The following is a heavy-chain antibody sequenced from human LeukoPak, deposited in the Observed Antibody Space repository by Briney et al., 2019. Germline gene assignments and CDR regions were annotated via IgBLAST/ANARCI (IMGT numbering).Heavy chain of an antibody. CDR2: ISAYNGNT. CDR3: ARGGGRGSPPLPYYFDY. D-gene: IGHD1-26*01. J-gene: IGHJ4*02. CDR1: RYTFTSYG. Sequence: ASVKVSCKASRYTFTSYGISWVRQAPGQGLEWMGWISAYNGNTNYAQKLQGRVTMTTGTSTSTAYMELRSLRSDDTAVYYCARGGGRGSPPLPYYFDYWGQGTLVTVSS. V-gene: IGHV1-18*01.